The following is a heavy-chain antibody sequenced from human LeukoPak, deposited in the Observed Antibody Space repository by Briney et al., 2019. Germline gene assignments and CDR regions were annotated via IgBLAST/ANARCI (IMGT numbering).Heavy chain of an antibody. CDR1: GGSISSYY. CDR3: ASYYYDSSGPDAFDI. J-gene: IGHJ3*02. D-gene: IGHD3-22*01. Sequence: SETLSLTCTVSGGSISSYYWSGLRPPPGKGLEGIGHIYYSGSTNYNPSLKSRVTISVDTSKIQFSLKLSSVTAADTAVYYCASYYYDSSGPDAFDIWGQGTMVTVSS. CDR2: IYYSGST. V-gene: IGHV4-59*08.